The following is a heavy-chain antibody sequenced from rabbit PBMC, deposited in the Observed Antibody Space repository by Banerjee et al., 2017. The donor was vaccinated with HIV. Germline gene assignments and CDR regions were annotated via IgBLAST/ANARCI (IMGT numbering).Heavy chain of an antibody. CDR2: IYTGDYHT. J-gene: IGHJ6*01. Sequence: QEQLEESGGDLVKPEESLTLTCKASGFDLSAYWMCWVRQAPGKGLEWIGCIYTGDYHTWYASWVKGRFTISKTSSTTVTLQMTGLTAADTATYFCAKESDDTIVYSDLWGPGTLVTVS. CDR3: AKESDDTIVYSDL. CDR1: GFDLSAYW. V-gene: IGHV1S45*01. D-gene: IGHD6-1*01.